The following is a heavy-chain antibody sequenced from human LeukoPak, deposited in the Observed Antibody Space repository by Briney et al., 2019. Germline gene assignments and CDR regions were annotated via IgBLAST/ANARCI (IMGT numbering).Heavy chain of an antibody. V-gene: IGHV3-21*01. D-gene: IGHD3-10*01. CDR1: GFTFSAYS. CDR3: ARGSGITGAQKFDAFDI. Sequence: EGSLRLSCAASGFTFSAYSMDWVRQAPGRGLEWVSSIHYTGTYIYYANSVRGRFTTSRDNAENSLYLQMDSLRAEDTAVYYCARGSGITGAQKFDAFDIWGKGTMVTVSS. J-gene: IGHJ3*02. CDR2: IHYTGTYI.